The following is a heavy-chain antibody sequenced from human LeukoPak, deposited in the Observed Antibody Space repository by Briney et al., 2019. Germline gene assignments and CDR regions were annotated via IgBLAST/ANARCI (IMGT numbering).Heavy chain of an antibody. CDR2: INHSGST. Sequence: SETLSLTCAVYGGSFSGYYWNWIRQPPGKGLEWIGEINHSGSTNYNPSLKSRVTISVDTSKNQFSLKLSSVTAADTAVYYCASERDDHVWGSYRYYYYAMDVWGQGTTVTASS. V-gene: IGHV4-34*01. J-gene: IGHJ6*02. CDR3: ASERDDHVWGSYRYYYYAMDV. CDR1: GGSFSGYY. D-gene: IGHD3-16*02.